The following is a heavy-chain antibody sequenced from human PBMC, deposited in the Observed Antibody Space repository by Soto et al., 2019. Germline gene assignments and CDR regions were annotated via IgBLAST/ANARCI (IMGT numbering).Heavy chain of an antibody. J-gene: IGHJ5*02. CDR3: TRDASRDSSARGWFAP. CDR1: GFTFRSFT. V-gene: IGHV3-21*01. D-gene: IGHD6-13*01. Sequence: ESGGGLVKPGGSLRLSCAASGFTFRSFTMNWVRQAPGKGLEWVSTISSNSAYIYYTDALRGRFTISRDNAKNSLHLQMNSLRAEDTAVYYCTRDASRDSSARGWFAPWGPGTLVTVSS. CDR2: ISSNSAYI.